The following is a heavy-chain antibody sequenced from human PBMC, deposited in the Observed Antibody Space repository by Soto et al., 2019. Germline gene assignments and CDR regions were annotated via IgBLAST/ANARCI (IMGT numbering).Heavy chain of an antibody. Sequence: EVQLVESGGGLVKPGGALRLSCAASGFTFSSYSMNWVRQAPGKGLEWVSSISNSSSYIYYADSVKGRFTISRDKAKNSLYLPMNSLRAEDTAVYYCARDQPGYSSGYGLGYWGQGTMVTVSS. D-gene: IGHD5-18*01. CDR2: ISNSSSYI. CDR1: GFTFSSYS. J-gene: IGHJ4*02. V-gene: IGHV3-21*01. CDR3: ARDQPGYSSGYGLGY.